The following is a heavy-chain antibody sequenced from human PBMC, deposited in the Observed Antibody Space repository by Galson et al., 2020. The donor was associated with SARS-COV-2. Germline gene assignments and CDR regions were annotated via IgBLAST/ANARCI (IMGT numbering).Heavy chain of an antibody. D-gene: IGHD6-13*01. V-gene: IGHV1-24*01. Sequence: ASVKVSCKVSGYTLTELSMHWVRQAPGKGLEWMGGFDPEDGETIYAQKFQGRVTMTEDTSTDTAYMELSSLRSEDTAVYYCAGATALSPVGIAAPIFNYCYGMDVWGQGTTVTVSS. CDR1: GYTLTELS. CDR2: FDPEDGET. CDR3: AGATALSPVGIAAPIFNYCYGMDV. J-gene: IGHJ6*02.